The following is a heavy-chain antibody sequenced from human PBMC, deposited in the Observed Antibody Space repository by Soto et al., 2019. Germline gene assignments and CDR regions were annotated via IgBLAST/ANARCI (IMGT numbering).Heavy chain of an antibody. J-gene: IGHJ4*02. D-gene: IGHD3-22*01. CDR3: ASNSPPYYYDSSGHYDY. Sequence: GGSLRLSCAASGFTFSSYWMSWVRQAPGKGLEWVANIKQDGSEKYYMDSVKGRFTISRDNAKNSLYLQMNSLRAEDTAVYYCASNSPPYYYDSSGHYDYWGQGTLVTVSS. V-gene: IGHV3-7*05. CDR1: GFTFSSYW. CDR2: IKQDGSEK.